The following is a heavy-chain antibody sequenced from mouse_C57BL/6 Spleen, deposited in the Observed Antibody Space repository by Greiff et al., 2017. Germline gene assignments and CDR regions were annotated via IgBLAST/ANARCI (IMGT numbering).Heavy chain of an antibody. J-gene: IGHJ3*01. CDR1: GYTFTSYW. CDR2: IDPSDSYT. Sequence: VQLQQPGAELVKPGASVKLSCKASGYTFTSYWMQWVKQRPGQGLEWIGEIDPSDSYTNSNQKFKGKATLTVDTSSSTAYMQLSSLTSEDSAVYYCAREGCQAPFAYWGQGTLVTVSA. V-gene: IGHV1-50*01. CDR3: AREGCQAPFAY. D-gene: IGHD3-2*02.